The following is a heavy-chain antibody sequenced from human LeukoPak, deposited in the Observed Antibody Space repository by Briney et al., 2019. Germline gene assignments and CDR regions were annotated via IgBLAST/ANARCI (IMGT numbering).Heavy chain of an antibody. CDR3: AGLHRDSSGWYYFDY. D-gene: IGHD6-19*01. CDR1: GGSISSYY. CDR2: IYTSGST. V-gene: IGHV4-4*07. J-gene: IGHJ4*02. Sequence: SETLSLTCTVSGGSISSYYWSWIRQPAGEGLEWIGRIYTSGSTNYNPSLKSRVTMSVDTSKNQFSLKLSSVTAADTAVYYCAGLHRDSSGWYYFDYWGQGTLVTVSS.